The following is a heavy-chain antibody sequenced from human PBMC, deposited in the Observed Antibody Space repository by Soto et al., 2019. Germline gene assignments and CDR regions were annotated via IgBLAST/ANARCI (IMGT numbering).Heavy chain of an antibody. Sequence: QVQLVQSGAEVKKPGASVKVSCKASGYTFTGYYMHWVRQAPGQGLEWMGWINPNSGGTNYAQTFQGWVTMTRDPSISTACMELSRLRSDVTAVYYCARDHGYSNSSRHNWFDPWGQGTLVTVSS. D-gene: IGHD4-4*01. V-gene: IGHV1-2*04. CDR1: GYTFTGYY. CDR3: ARDHGYSNSSRHNWFDP. J-gene: IGHJ5*02. CDR2: INPNSGGT.